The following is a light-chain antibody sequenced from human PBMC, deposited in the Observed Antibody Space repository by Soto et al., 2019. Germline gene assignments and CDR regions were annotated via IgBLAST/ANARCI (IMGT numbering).Light chain of an antibody. CDR2: DVS. CDR1: SSDVGGYNY. CDR3: SSYTSSSLYV. V-gene: IGLV2-14*01. J-gene: IGLJ1*01. Sequence: QSVLTQPASVSGSPGQSITISSTGTSSDVGGYNYVSWYQQLPGKAPKLMIYDVSDRPSGVSNRFSGSKSGNTASLTISGLQAEDEADYYCSSYTSSSLYVFGTGTKVTVL.